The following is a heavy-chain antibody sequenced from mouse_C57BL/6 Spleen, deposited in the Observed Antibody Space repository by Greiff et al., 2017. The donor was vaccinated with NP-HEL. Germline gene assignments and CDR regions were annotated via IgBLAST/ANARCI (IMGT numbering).Heavy chain of an antibody. CDR2: ISSGGSYT. CDR3: ARQELYYFDY. J-gene: IGHJ2*01. D-gene: IGHD3-3*01. CDR1: GFTFSSYG. Sequence: DVHLVESGGDLVKPGGSLKLSCAASGFTFSSYGMSWVRQTPDKRLEWVATISSGGSYTYYPDSVKGRFTISRDNAKNTLYLQMSSLKSEDTAMYYCARQELYYFDYWGQGTTLTVSS. V-gene: IGHV5-6*01.